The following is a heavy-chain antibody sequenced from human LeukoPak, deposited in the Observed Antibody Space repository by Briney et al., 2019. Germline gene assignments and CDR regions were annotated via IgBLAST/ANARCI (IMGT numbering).Heavy chain of an antibody. V-gene: IGHV3-72*01. CDR2: TRDRTHSYST. CDR1: GFTLSDHY. J-gene: IGHJ4*02. Sequence: GGSLRLSCAVSGFTLSDHYMDWVRQAPRKGLEWVGRTRDRTHSYSTEYAASVKGRFTISRDDSKNSFYLQMNSLKTEDTAVYYCVRGHNSFDYWGQGTLVTVSS. D-gene: IGHD1-14*01. CDR3: VRGHNSFDY.